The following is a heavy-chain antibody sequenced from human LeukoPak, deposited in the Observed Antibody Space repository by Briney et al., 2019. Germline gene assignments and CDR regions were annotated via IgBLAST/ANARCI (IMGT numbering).Heavy chain of an antibody. CDR2: ISYDGSDK. J-gene: IGHJ4*02. CDR1: GFIFSSYV. Sequence: PGGALRLSCAASGFIFSSYVMQWVRQAPGKGVEWVAVISYDGSDKYYADSEKGRFTISRDNSNNTLYLQMNSLGAEDTAVYYCVKDFPAVAMNYYFDYWGQGTLVTVSS. D-gene: IGHD6-19*01. CDR3: VKDFPAVAMNYYFDY. V-gene: IGHV3-30*18.